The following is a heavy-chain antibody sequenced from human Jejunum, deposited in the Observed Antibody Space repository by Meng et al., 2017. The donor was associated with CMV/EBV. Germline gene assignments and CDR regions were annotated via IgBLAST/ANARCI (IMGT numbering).Heavy chain of an antibody. CDR3: AKGSSSPY. J-gene: IGHJ4*02. CDR2: ISDSGRTK. Sequence: SLTLSCEASGFTFSDYYMSWIRQAPGKGLEWVSYISDSGRTKYYADSVTGRFTISRDNAKNSLYLEMNNLRAEDTAVYYCAKGSSSPYWGQGTLVTVSS. D-gene: IGHD2-2*01. CDR1: GFTFSDYY. V-gene: IGHV3-11*01.